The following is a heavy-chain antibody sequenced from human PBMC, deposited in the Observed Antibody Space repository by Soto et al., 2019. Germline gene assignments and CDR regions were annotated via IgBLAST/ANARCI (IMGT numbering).Heavy chain of an antibody. Sequence: QVQLLESGGGVVQPGGSLRLSCAASGFTFSNYGMHWVRQAPGKGLEWVAVLSYDGGDKYYADSVKGRFTISRDNSKNTLYLQMNSLRAEDTAVYYCAKDRSIAAADYYFDYWGQGTLVTVSS. CDR1: GFTFSNYG. D-gene: IGHD6-13*01. J-gene: IGHJ4*02. CDR2: LSYDGGDK. CDR3: AKDRSIAAADYYFDY. V-gene: IGHV3-30*18.